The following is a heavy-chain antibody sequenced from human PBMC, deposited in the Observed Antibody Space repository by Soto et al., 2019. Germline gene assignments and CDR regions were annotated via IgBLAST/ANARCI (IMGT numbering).Heavy chain of an antibody. V-gene: IGHV3-33*01. Sequence: QMQLVESGGGVVQPGRSLRLSCAESGFTFRSYGIHWVRQAPGKGLEWVALIWVDGSKKYYVDSVKGRFAVSRDNSKNWLYLQRNSLRVEDTAVYYCARDRLVPYGYGMDVWGQGTTVTVSS. J-gene: IGHJ6*02. CDR3: ARDRLVPYGYGMDV. CDR2: IWVDGSKK. CDR1: GFTFRSYG. D-gene: IGHD2-2*01.